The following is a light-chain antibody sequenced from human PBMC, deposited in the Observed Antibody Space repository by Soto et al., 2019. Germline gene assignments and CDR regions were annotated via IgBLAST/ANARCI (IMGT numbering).Light chain of an antibody. J-gene: IGKJ1*01. Sequence: DIQLTQSPSFLSASVGDRVTITCRASQGISSYLAWYQQKPGKAPKLLIYAASTLQSGVPSRFSGSGSWTEFTLTISSLQPEDFATYYCQQHNSYPRTFGQGTKVEIK. CDR2: AAS. V-gene: IGKV1-9*01. CDR1: QGISSY. CDR3: QQHNSYPRT.